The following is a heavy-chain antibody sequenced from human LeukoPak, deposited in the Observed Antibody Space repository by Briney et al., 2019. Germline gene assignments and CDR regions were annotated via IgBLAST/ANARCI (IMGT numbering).Heavy chain of an antibody. CDR1: GGSFSGYY. V-gene: IGHV4-34*01. CDR3: ARGGWGSFDD. CDR2: INHSGST. J-gene: IGHJ4*02. D-gene: IGHD1-26*01. Sequence: SETLSLTCAVYGGSFSGYYWSWIRQPPGRGLEWIGEINHSGSTNYNPSLKSRVTISVDTSKNQFSLKLSSVTAADTAVYYCARGGWGSFDDWGQGTLVTVSS.